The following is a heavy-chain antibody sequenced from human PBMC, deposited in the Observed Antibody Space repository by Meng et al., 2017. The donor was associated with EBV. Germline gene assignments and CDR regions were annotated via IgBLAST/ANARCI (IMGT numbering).Heavy chain of an antibody. D-gene: IGHD1-26*01. J-gene: IGHJ4*02. CDR1: GFPFMCSA. CDR2: IRSKANSYAT. V-gene: IGHV3-73*02. CDR3: TRLDGSYIYY. Sequence: VQWVDARVRLVRPGGPCYLSCATLGFPFMCSAMHWVRQASGKGLEWVGRIRSKANSYATAYAASVKGRFTISRDDSKNTAYLQMNSLKTEDTAVYYCTRLDGSYIYYWGQGTLVTVSS.